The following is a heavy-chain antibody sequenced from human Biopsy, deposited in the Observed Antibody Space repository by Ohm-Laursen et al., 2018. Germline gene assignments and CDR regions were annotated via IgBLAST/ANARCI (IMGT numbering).Heavy chain of an antibody. D-gene: IGHD2-21*02. Sequence: GSLRLSFSASGFTLSRYSMDWVRQTPGKGLEWVSSSSARNSYIHYADSVKGRFSVSRDKAKNSLYLQMNSLRDEDTALYYCAKISCGGDCYPHAFDIWGQGTMVTVSS. J-gene: IGHJ3*02. CDR1: GFTLSRYS. CDR2: SSARNSYI. CDR3: AKISCGGDCYPHAFDI. V-gene: IGHV3-21*06.